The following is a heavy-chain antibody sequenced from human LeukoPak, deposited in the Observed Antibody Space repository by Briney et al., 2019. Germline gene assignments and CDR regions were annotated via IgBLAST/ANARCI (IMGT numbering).Heavy chain of an antibody. CDR1: GYTFASYY. CDR2: INPSAGST. CDR3: AREVTRYISTWGEAFDI. V-gene: IGHV1-46*01. J-gene: IGHJ3*02. Sequence: ASVKVSCKASGYTFASYYMHWVRQAPGQGLEWMGIINPSAGSTSYAQKFQGRVTMTRDTSTSTVYVELSSLRSDDTAVYYCAREVTRYISTWGEAFDIWGQGTMVTVSS. D-gene: IGHD6-13*01.